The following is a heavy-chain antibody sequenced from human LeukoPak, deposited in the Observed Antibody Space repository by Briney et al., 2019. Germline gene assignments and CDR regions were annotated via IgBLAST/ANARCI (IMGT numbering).Heavy chain of an antibody. CDR1: GYTFTGYY. CDR3: ARGQAVAATGDWFDP. V-gene: IGHV1-2*02. J-gene: IGHJ5*02. CDR2: INPNSGGT. Sequence: ASVKVSCKASGYTFTGYYMHWVRQAPGQGLEWMGWINPNSGGTNYAQKFQGRVTMTRDTSISTAYMELSRLRSDDTAVYYCARGQAVAATGDWFDPWGQGTLVTVSS. D-gene: IGHD6-19*01.